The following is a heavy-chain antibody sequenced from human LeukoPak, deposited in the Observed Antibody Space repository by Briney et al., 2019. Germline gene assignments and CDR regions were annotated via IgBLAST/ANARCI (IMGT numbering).Heavy chain of an antibody. CDR2: IYTSGST. J-gene: IGHJ6*03. CDR3: ARVIGRRGVIQQYYYYYMDV. Sequence: SQTLSLTCSVSGGSLSSGSYYWSWIRQPAGKGLEWIGRIYTSGSTNYNPSLKSRVTISVDTSKNQFSLKLSSVTAADTAVYYCARVIGRRGVIQQYYYYYMDVWGKGTTVTISS. V-gene: IGHV4-61*02. CDR1: GGSLSSGSYY. D-gene: IGHD3-10*01.